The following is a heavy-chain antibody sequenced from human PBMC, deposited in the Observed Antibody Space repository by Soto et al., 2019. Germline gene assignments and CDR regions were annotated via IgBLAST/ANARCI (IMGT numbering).Heavy chain of an antibody. CDR3: ARGVGFGYYSYHMDP. Sequence: QVQLQESGPGLVKPSETLSLTCTVSGDSVTSVSDYWSWIRQPPGKGLEWIGYIYYSGSADYNPSLGSRVTISIDTSQNQFSLQLTSVTAAARAVYYCARGVGFGYYSYHMDPWGQGTTVTVPS. CDR1: GDSVTSVSDY. J-gene: IGHJ6*02. CDR2: IYYSGSA. D-gene: IGHD3-10*01. V-gene: IGHV4-61*01.